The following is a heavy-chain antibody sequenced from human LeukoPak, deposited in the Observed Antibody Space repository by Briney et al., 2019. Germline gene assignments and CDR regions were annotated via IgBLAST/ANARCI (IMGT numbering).Heavy chain of an antibody. CDR3: ARGGDLQALLGKRPYYYYYGMDV. Sequence: ASVKVSCKASGGTFSSYAISWARQAPGQGLEWMGRIIPIFGIANYAQKFQGRVTITADKSTSTAYLELSSLRSEDTAVYYCARGGDLQALLGKRPYYYYYGMDVWGQGTTVTVSS. J-gene: IGHJ6*02. D-gene: IGHD7-27*01. V-gene: IGHV1-69*04. CDR2: IIPIFGIA. CDR1: GGTFSSYA.